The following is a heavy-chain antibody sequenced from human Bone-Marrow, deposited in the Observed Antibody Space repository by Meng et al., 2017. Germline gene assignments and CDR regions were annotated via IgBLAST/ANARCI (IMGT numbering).Heavy chain of an antibody. V-gene: IGHV3-73*01. J-gene: IGHJ3*02. D-gene: IGHD6-19*01. CDR1: GVSISGSH. CDR2: IETKYSSYAT. Sequence: HRGECWGRLVNPWGSLNLSCVVFGVSISGSHIHWVRQTSEKGLEWIGRIETKYSSYATSYAASVRGRFTISRDDSINTAYLQMNSLKTEDTALYYCTIYTSGHIWGQGTMVTV. CDR3: TIYTSGHI.